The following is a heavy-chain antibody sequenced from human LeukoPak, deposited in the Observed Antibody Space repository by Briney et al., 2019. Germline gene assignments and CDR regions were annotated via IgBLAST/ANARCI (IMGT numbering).Heavy chain of an antibody. V-gene: IGHV3-21*01. J-gene: IGHJ4*02. CDR2: ISGVGASYI. D-gene: IGHD1-26*01. CDR3: ARVPGSRSPYYFDS. CDR1: EFALERYT. Sequence: GGSLRLSCEVSEFALERYTMSWVRQAPGKGLEWVSSISGVGASYIFYADSVKGRFTISRDNARNSLYLQMDSLKVEDTALYYCARVPGSRSPYYFDSWGQGALVTVSP.